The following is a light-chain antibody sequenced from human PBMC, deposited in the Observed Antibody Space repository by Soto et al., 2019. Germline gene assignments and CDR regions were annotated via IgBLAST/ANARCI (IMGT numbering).Light chain of an antibody. CDR2: DAS. Sequence: EIVLTQSPDTLSLSPGEGATLSCRASQSIRSERLAWYQQKPGQAPRLVIFDASNRASGMPERFSGSGSGTDFTLTIARLEPEDFAVYYCQEYDGAPITFGLGTRLEIK. CDR3: QEYDGAPIT. V-gene: IGKV3-20*01. CDR1: QSIRSER. J-gene: IGKJ5*01.